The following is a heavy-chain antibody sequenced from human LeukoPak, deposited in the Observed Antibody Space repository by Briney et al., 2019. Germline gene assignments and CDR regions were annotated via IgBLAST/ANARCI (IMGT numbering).Heavy chain of an antibody. D-gene: IGHD6-19*01. CDR1: GGSFSGYY. CDR3: ARPRDSSGWYRNWFDP. CDR2: INHSGST. Sequence: SETLSLTCAVYGGSFSGYYWSWIRQPPGKGLEWIGEINHSGSTNYNPSLKSRATISVDTSKNQFSLKLSSVTAADTAVYYCARPRDSSGWYRNWFDPWGQGTLVTVSS. V-gene: IGHV4-34*01. J-gene: IGHJ5*02.